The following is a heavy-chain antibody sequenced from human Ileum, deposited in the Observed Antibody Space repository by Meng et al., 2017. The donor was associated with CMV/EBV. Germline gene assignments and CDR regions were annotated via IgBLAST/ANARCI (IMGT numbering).Heavy chain of an antibody. D-gene: IGHD3-10*01. Sequence: KASIYSVTIYAVYWLPQAPGHSLEWMGWINCGNGNTRYSQKFQDRVTITRDTSANTVYMELSSLRSEDTAIYYCARDYGSGGYSPLGHWGQGTLVTVSS. CDR3: ARDYGSGGYSPLGH. J-gene: IGHJ4*02. V-gene: IGHV1-3*01. CDR2: INCGNGNT. CDR1: IYSVTIYA.